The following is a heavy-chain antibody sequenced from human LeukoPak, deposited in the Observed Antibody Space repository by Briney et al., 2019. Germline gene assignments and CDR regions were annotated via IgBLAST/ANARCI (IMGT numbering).Heavy chain of an antibody. J-gene: IGHJ6*02. V-gene: IGHV5-51*01. CDR2: FYPGDSET. CDR1: GYPFTSYW. Sequence: GGSLEISCQGAGYPFTSYWIAWVRQLPGKGLEWMGIFYPGDSETIYSPSFQAQVTISADNSITTAYLQWSSLKASDTAMYYCARKAIYYYGMDVWGQGTAGTVS. D-gene: IGHD2-2*02. CDR3: ARKAIYYYGMDV.